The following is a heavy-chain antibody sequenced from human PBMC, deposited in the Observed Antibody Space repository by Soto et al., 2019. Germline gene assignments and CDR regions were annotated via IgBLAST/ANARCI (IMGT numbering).Heavy chain of an antibody. CDR3: ARVPRFLEWLPGFYYYYGMDV. Sequence: QVQLVESGGGVVQPGRSLRLSCAASGFTFSSYSIHWVRQAPGKGLEWVAVISYDGSNKYYADSVKGRFTISRDNYKNTLYLHMNSLRAEDTAVYYCARVPRFLEWLPGFYYYYGMDVWGQGTTVTVSS. J-gene: IGHJ6*02. CDR1: GFTFSSYS. D-gene: IGHD3-3*01. CDR2: ISYDGSNK. V-gene: IGHV3-30-3*01.